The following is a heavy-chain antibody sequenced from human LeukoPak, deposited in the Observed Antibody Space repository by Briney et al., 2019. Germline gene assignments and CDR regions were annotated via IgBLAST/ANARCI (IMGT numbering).Heavy chain of an antibody. CDR2: FDPEDGET. Sequence: ASVKVSCKVSGYTLTELSMHWVRQAPGKGLEWMGGFDPEDGETIYAQKFQGRVTTTTDESTSTAYMELSSLRSEDTAVYYCARESITGTVDYWGQGTLVTVSS. V-gene: IGHV1-24*01. D-gene: IGHD1-20*01. J-gene: IGHJ4*02. CDR3: ARESITGTVDY. CDR1: GYTLTELS.